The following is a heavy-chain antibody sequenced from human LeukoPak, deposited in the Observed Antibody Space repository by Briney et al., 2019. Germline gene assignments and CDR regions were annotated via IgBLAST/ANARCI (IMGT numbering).Heavy chain of an antibody. J-gene: IGHJ5*02. Sequence: SETLSLTCAVSGGSISSSNWWSWVRQPPGKGLEWIGEIYHSGSTNYNPSLKSRVTISVDKSKNQFSLKLSSVTAADTAVYYCARVGYDSSGYYYSLYNWFDPWGQGTLVTVSS. CDR1: GGSISSSNW. D-gene: IGHD3-22*01. CDR3: ARVGYDSSGYYYSLYNWFDP. V-gene: IGHV4-4*02. CDR2: IYHSGST.